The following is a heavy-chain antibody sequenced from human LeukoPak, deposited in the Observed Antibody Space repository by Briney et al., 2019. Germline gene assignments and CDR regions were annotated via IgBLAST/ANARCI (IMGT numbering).Heavy chain of an antibody. CDR2: IYTSGST. D-gene: IGHD6-19*01. CDR1: GGSISSYY. J-gene: IGHJ4*02. Sequence: PSETLSLTCTVSGGSISSYYWSWIRQPAGRGLEWIGRIYTSGSTNYNPSLKSRVTMSVDTSKNQFSLKLSSVTAADTAVYYCAREPTIAVAGPNFDYWGQGTLVTVSS. V-gene: IGHV4-4*07. CDR3: AREPTIAVAGPNFDY.